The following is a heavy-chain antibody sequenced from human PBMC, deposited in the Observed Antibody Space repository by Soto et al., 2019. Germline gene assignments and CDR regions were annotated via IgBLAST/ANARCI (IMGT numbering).Heavy chain of an antibody. CDR3: ARDDYYDSSGSRAFDI. Sequence: GGSLRLSCAASGFTFSSYEMNWVRQAPGKGLEWVSYISSSGSTIYYADSVKGRFTISRDNAKNSRYLQMNSLRAEDTAVYYCARDDYYDSSGSRAFDIWGQGTMVTVSS. J-gene: IGHJ3*02. D-gene: IGHD3-22*01. CDR1: GFTFSSYE. CDR2: ISSSGSTI. V-gene: IGHV3-48*03.